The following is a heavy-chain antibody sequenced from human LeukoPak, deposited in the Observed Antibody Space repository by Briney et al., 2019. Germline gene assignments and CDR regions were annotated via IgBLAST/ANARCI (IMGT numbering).Heavy chain of an antibody. CDR3: AAQGIFGVVIMSPN. J-gene: IGHJ4*02. CDR2: IIPILGIA. V-gene: IGHV1-69*02. D-gene: IGHD3-3*01. CDR1: GGTFSSYT. Sequence: SVKVSCKASGGTFSSYTISWVRQAPGQGLEWMGRIIPILGIANYAQKFQGRVTITADKSTSTAYMELSSLRSEDTAVYYCAAQGIFGVVIMSPNWGQGTLVTVSS.